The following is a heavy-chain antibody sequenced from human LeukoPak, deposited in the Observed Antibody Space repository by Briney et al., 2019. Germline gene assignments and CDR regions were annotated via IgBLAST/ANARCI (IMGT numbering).Heavy chain of an antibody. CDR1: GFTFSNHA. CDR2: ISGSGRTT. J-gene: IGHJ4*02. CDR3: AKNVVVKRYFDY. V-gene: IGHV3-23*01. D-gene: IGHD2-15*01. Sequence: RSGGSLRLSCAASGFTFSNHAMSWARQAPGKGLQWVSVISGSGRTTEYADSVKGRFTISRDNSKNTLSLQMNSLRVEDTAIYYCAKNVVVKRYFDYWGQGTLITVSS.